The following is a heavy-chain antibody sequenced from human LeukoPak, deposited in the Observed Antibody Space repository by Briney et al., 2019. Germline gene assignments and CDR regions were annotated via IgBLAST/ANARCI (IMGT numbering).Heavy chain of an antibody. CDR1: GYSISSGYY. J-gene: IGHJ4*02. V-gene: IGHV4-38-2*02. Sequence: SETLSLTCTVSGYSISSGYYWGWIRQPPGKGLEWIGSIYHSGSTYYNPSLKSRVTISVDTSKNQFPLKLSSVTAADTAVYYCARETAMVRGVTPFDYWGQGTLVTVSS. CDR3: ARETAMVRGVTPFDY. CDR2: IYHSGST. D-gene: IGHD3-10*01.